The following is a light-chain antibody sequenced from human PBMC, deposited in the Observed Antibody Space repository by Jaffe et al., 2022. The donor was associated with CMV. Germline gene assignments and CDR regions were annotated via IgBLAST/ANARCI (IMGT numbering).Light chain of an antibody. J-gene: IGKJ1*01. CDR2: KAS. Sequence: DIQMTQSPSTLSASVGDRVTITCRASQSIGYWLAWYQQKPGKAPKLLIYKASNLHGGVPSRFSGSGSGTKFTLTISSLQPDDFATYYCQQYNNYSPWSFGQGTKVEIK. CDR1: QSIGYW. CDR3: QQYNNYSPWS. V-gene: IGKV1-5*03.